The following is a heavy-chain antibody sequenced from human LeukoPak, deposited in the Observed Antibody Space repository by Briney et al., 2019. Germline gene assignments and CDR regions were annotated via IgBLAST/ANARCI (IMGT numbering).Heavy chain of an antibody. CDR3: ARDSAPNLLAYFDY. CDR2: IYYSGYT. V-gene: IGHV4-39*07. Sequence: SETLSLTCTVSGGSISNRSHFWGWIRQTPGKGLEWFGSIYYSGYTYYNPSLKSRVTISVDTSKNQFSLRPNSVTAADTAVYYCARDSAPNLLAYFDYWGQGILVTVSS. J-gene: IGHJ4*02. D-gene: IGHD2/OR15-2a*01. CDR1: GGSISNRSHF.